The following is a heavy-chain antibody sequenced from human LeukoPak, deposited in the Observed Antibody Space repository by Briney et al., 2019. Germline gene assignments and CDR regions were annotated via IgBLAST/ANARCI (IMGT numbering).Heavy chain of an antibody. J-gene: IGHJ3*02. CDR2: IFPGDSDT. CDR3: ARRRGDTAGGAFDI. Sequence: GESLKISCKGSGYSFTSYWIGWVRQMAGKGLEWMGVIFPGDSDTTYSPSLQGQVTISADRSISTAYLQWSSLKASDTALYFCARRRGDTAGGAFDIWGQGTMVTVSS. V-gene: IGHV5-51*01. D-gene: IGHD2-21*02. CDR1: GYSFTSYW.